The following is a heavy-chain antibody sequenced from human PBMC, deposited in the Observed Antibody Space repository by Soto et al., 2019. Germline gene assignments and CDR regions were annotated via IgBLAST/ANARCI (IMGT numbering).Heavy chain of an antibody. Sequence: QVQLQESGPGLVKPSGTLSLTCAVSSGSISSSNWWSWVRQPPGKGLEWIGEIYHSGSTNYNPSLQSRVTISVDKSKNQFSLKLSSVTAADTAVYYCAREGIAAAGTFPDLVNWGQGTLVTVSS. V-gene: IGHV4-4*02. CDR3: AREGIAAAGTFPDLVN. CDR2: IYHSGST. CDR1: SGSISSSNW. D-gene: IGHD6-13*01. J-gene: IGHJ4*02.